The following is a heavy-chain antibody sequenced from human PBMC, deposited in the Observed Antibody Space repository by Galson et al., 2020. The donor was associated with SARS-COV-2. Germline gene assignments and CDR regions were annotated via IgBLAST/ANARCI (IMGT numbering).Heavy chain of an antibody. CDR3: ASCYYDFWSGYDY. Sequence: GGSLRLSCAASGFTFSSYAMSWVRQAPGKGLGWVSAISGSGVSTYYADSVKGRFTISRDNSKNTLYLQMNSLRAEDTAVYYCASCYYDFWSGYDYWGQGTLVTVSS. CDR1: GFTFSSYA. D-gene: IGHD3-3*01. V-gene: IGHV3-23*01. CDR2: ISGSGVST. J-gene: IGHJ4*02.